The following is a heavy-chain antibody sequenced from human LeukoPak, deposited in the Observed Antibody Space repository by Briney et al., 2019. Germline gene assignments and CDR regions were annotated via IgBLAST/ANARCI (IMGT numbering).Heavy chain of an antibody. CDR3: AEDTANGSGSPQGGAFDY. CDR1: GFTFDDYA. CDR2: ISWNSGSI. V-gene: IGHV3-9*01. D-gene: IGHD3-10*01. J-gene: IGHJ4*02. Sequence: GGSLRLSCAASGFTFDDYAMHWVRQAPGKGLEWVSGISWNSGSIGYADSVKGRFTISRDNAKNSLYLQMNSLRAEDTALYYCAEDTANGSGSPQGGAFDYWGQGTLVTVSS.